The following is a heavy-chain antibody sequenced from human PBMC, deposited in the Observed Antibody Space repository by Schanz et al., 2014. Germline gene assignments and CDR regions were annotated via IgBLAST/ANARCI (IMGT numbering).Heavy chain of an antibody. CDR1: GFTFSSHW. J-gene: IGHJ3*02. CDR2: INSVGSNT. D-gene: IGHD4-17*01. CDR3: ARKMKLGVYGGKGHDSLDI. Sequence: EVQLLESGGGLVQPGGSLRLSCLASGFTFSSHWMHWVRQDPGKGLVWVARINSVGSNTDYADSVTGRFTISRDNAKNTLYLQMNTLRAEDTAVYYCARKMKLGVYGGKGHDSLDIWGRGTMVTVSS. V-gene: IGHV3-74*02.